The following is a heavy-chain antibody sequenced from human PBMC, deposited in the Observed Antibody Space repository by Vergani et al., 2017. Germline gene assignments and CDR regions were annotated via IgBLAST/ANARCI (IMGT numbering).Heavy chain of an antibody. J-gene: IGHJ4*02. Sequence: VQLVESGGGLVKRGGSLRLSCAASGFALNRHAMYWVRQAPGKGLEWVVGISFDGTNEYYPDLVKGRFTIPRDIAKNTLYLQVRSLRLEDTGVYHCVRDRGLCAGGRCYTEAWDYWGQGTPVTVSS. V-gene: IGHV3-30-3*01. CDR3: VRDRGLCAGGRCYTEAWDY. CDR1: GFALNRHA. CDR2: ISFDGTNE. D-gene: IGHD2-2*02.